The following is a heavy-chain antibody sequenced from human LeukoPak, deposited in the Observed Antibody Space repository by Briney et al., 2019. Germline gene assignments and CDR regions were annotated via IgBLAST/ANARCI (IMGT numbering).Heavy chain of an antibody. CDR3: ARDKAAVYYDSSGEAYDY. D-gene: IGHD3-22*01. Sequence: PGGSLRLSCAASGFTFDDYGMSWVRQAPGKGLEWVSGINWNGGSTGYADSVKGRFTISRDNAKNSLYLQMNSLRAEDTALYYCARDKAAVYYDSSGEAYDYWGQGTLVTVSS. V-gene: IGHV3-20*04. J-gene: IGHJ4*02. CDR1: GFTFDDYG. CDR2: INWNGGST.